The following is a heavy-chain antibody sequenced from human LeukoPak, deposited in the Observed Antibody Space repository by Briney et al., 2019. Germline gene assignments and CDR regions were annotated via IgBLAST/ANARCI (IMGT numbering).Heavy chain of an antibody. CDR1: GDSVSSNSAA. Sequence: SQTLSLTCAISGDSVSSNSAAWNWIRQSPSRGLEWLGRTYYRSKWYNDYAVSVKSRITINPDTSKNQFSLQLNSVTPEDTAVYYCAREQAMIVVVPAADNWFDAWGQGTLVTVSS. J-gene: IGHJ5*02. CDR2: TYYRSKWYN. V-gene: IGHV6-1*01. D-gene: IGHD2-2*01. CDR3: AREQAMIVVVPAADNWFDA.